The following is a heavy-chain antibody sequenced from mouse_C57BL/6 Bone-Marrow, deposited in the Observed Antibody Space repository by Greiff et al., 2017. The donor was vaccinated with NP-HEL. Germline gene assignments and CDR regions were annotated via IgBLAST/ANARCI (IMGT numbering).Heavy chain of an antibody. D-gene: IGHD2-5*01. CDR3: ARGDYSNYPYFDC. CDR1: GYSFTSYY. J-gene: IGHJ2*01. V-gene: IGHV1-66*01. Sequence: QVQLQQSGPELVKPGASVKISCKASGYSFTSYYIHWVKQRPGQGLEWIGWIYPGSGNTKYNEKFKGKATLTADTSSSTAYMQLSSLTSEDSAVYYCARGDYSNYPYFDCWGQGTTLTVSS. CDR2: IYPGSGNT.